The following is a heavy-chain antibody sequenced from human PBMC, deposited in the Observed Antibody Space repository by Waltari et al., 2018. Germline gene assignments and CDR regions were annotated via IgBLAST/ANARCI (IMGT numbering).Heavy chain of an antibody. D-gene: IGHD4-4*01. V-gene: IGHV3-23*03. J-gene: IGHJ4*02. CDR1: GFAFSTYA. CDR2: ICGGGSPT. CDR3: AKDLRDYSNDY. Sequence: EVQLLESGGGLVQPGGSLRLSCAASGFAFSTYAMTWVRQAPGKGLEWVSRICGGGSPTHYAGSVKGRFTISRDDSKNTLFLEMNSLRVEDTAVYYCAKDLRDYSNDYWGQGTLVTVSS.